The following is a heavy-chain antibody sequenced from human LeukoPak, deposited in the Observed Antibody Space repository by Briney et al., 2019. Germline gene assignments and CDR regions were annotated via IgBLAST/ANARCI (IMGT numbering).Heavy chain of an antibody. Sequence: GASVKVSCKASGGTFMRHSISWVRQAPGQGLEWMGRIIPILGIANYAQKFQGRVTITADKSTSTAYKELSSLRSEDTAVYYCAREEDTHAFDIWGQGTMVTVSS. J-gene: IGHJ3*02. D-gene: IGHD2-15*01. CDR3: AREEDTHAFDI. CDR2: IIPILGIA. V-gene: IGHV1-69*04. CDR1: GGTFMRHS.